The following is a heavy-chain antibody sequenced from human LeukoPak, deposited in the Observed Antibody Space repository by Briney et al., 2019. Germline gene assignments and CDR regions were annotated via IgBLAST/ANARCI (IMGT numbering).Heavy chain of an antibody. CDR3: AGTSKWLAFDY. CDR1: GGSISTSNYY. D-gene: IGHD6-19*01. Sequence: SETLSLTCTVSGGSISTSNYYWGWIRQPPGKGLEWIGNIFYSGSTYYSPSLKRRVTISLDTANNQFSLKLSSVTAADTAVYYCAGTSKWLAFDYWGQGTLVTVSS. CDR2: IFYSGST. V-gene: IGHV4-39*07. J-gene: IGHJ4*02.